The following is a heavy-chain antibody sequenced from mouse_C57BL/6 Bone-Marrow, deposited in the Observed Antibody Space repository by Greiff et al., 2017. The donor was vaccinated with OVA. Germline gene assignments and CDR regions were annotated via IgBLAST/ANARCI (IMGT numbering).Heavy chain of an antibody. CDR2: IHPNSGST. D-gene: IGHD2-3*01. CDR3: ALGYYVPFAY. V-gene: IGHV1-64*01. CDR1: GYTFTSYW. J-gene: IGHJ3*01. Sequence: VQLQQPGAELVKPGASVKLSCKASGYTFTSYWLHGVKQRPGQGLEWIGMIHPNSGSTNYNEKVKSKATLTVDKSSSTAYMQLSSLTSEDSAVYYCALGYYVPFAYWGQGTLVTVSA.